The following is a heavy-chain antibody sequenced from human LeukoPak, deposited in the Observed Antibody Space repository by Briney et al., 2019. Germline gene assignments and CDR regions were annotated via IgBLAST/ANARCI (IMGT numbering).Heavy chain of an antibody. Sequence: GRSLRLSCAASGFTFSSYGMHWVRQAPGKGLEWVSSISSSSSYIYYADSVKGRFTISRDNAKNSLYLQMNSLRAEDTAVYYCARRTQIRAFDIWGQGTMVTVSS. CDR3: ARRTQIRAFDI. D-gene: IGHD3-3*02. CDR1: GFTFSSYG. CDR2: ISSSSSYI. V-gene: IGHV3-21*01. J-gene: IGHJ3*02.